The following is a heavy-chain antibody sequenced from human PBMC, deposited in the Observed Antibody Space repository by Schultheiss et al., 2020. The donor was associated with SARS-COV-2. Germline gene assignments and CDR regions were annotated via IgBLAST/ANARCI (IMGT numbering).Heavy chain of an antibody. V-gene: IGHV4-61*05. CDR1: AGSISSSSYY. CDR2: IYYSGST. CDR3: ARSSHHYDILTPYY. J-gene: IGHJ4*02. D-gene: IGHD3-9*01. Sequence: SETLSLTCTVSAGSISSSSYYWGWIRQAPGKGLEWIGYIYYSGSTNYNPSLKSRVTMSVDTSKNQFSLKLSSVTAADTAVYYCARSSHHYDILTPYYWGQGTLVTVSS.